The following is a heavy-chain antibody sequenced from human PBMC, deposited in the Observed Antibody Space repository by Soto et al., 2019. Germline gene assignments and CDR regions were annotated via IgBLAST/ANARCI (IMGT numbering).Heavy chain of an antibody. V-gene: IGHV1-58*01. CDR2: IVVGSGNT. J-gene: IGHJ6*03. CDR1: GFTFTSSA. CDR3: AADPRWLQLQYYYYYYMDV. D-gene: IGHD5-12*01. Sequence: SVKVSCKASGFTFTSSAVQWVRQARGQRLEWIGWIVVGSGNTNYAQKFQERVTITRDMSTSTAYMELSSLRSEDTAVYYCAADPRWLQLQYYYYYYMDVWGKGTTVTVSS.